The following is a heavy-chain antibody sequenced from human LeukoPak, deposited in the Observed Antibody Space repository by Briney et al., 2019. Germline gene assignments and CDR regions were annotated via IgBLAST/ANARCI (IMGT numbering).Heavy chain of an antibody. J-gene: IGHJ4*02. CDR2: ISGSGGST. V-gene: IGHV3-23*01. Sequence: PGGSLRLSCAASGFTFSSYAMSWVRQAPGKGLEWVSAISGSGGSTYYADSVKGRFTISRDNSKNTLYLQMNSLRAEDTAVYYCATRPSRGGGIAGRKESDYWGQGTLVTVSS. CDR1: GFTFSSYA. D-gene: IGHD6-13*01. CDR3: ATRPSRGGGIAGRKESDY.